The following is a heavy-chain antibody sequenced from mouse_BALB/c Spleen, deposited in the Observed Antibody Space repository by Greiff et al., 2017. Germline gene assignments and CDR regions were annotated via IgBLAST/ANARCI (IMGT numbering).Heavy chain of an antibody. V-gene: IGHV1-4*02. CDR2: INPSSGYT. J-gene: IGHJ4*01. Sequence: QVQLKESAAELVRPGASVTMSCKASGYTFTSYSVCWVNQRPGPGLEWIGYINPSSGYTEYNQKFKDKTTFTADTSSSTAYMQLSSLTSEDSAVYYCARSGYYGSSYAMDYWGQGTSVTVSA. CDR3: ARSGYYGSSYAMDY. CDR1: GYTFTSYS. D-gene: IGHD1-1*01.